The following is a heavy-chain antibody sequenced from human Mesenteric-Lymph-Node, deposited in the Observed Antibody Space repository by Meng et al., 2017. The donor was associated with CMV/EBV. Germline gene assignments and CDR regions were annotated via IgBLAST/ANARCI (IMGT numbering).Heavy chain of an antibody. CDR2: INPNSGGT. Sequence: ASVKVSCKASGYTFTGYYINWVRQAPGQGLEWMGWINPNSGGTKYAQKFQGRVTMTRDTSISTAYMELSRLRSDDPAVYYCARSRSRGSYSAFDIWGQGTMVTVSS. D-gene: IGHD1-26*01. CDR1: GYTFTGYY. J-gene: IGHJ3*02. CDR3: ARSRSRGSYSAFDI. V-gene: IGHV1-2*02.